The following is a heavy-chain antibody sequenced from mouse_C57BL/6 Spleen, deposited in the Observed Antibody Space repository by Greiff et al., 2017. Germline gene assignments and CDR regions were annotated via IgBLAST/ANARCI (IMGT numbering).Heavy chain of an antibody. CDR1: GYTFTSYW. J-gene: IGHJ4*01. CDR2: IDPSDSYT. CDR3: AGGSSYGDYAMDY. V-gene: IGHV1-59*01. Sequence: VQLQQPGAELVRPGTSVKLSCKASGYTFTSYWMHWVKQRPGQGLEWIGVIDPSDSYTNYNQKFKGKATLTVDTSSSTAYMQLSSLTSEDSAVYYCAGGSSYGDYAMDYWGQGTSVTVSS. D-gene: IGHD1-1*01.